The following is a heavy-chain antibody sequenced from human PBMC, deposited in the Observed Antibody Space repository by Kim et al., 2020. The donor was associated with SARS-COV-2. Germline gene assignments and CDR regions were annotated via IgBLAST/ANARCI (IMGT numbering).Heavy chain of an antibody. J-gene: IGHJ4*02. CDR2: INPSGGST. Sequence: ASVKVSCKASGYTFTSYYMHWVRQAPGQGLEWMGIINPSGGSTSYAQKFQGRVTMTRDTSTSTVYMELSSLRSEDTAVYYCARDAEGDYDSSGYTDYWGQGTLVTVSS. D-gene: IGHD3-22*01. CDR1: GYTFTSYY. V-gene: IGHV1-46*01. CDR3: ARDAEGDYDSSGYTDY.